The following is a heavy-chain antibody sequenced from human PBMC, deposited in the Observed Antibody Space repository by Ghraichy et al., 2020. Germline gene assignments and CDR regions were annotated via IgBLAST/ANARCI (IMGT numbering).Heavy chain of an antibody. CDR1: GFTFSSYS. Sequence: GGSLRLSCAASGFTFSSYSMNWVRQAPGKGLEWVSYISSSSSTIYYADSVKGRFTISRDNAKNSLYPQMNSLRDEDTAVYYCARPPRAGIAAAGAMDVWGQGTTVTVSS. CDR2: ISSSSSTI. V-gene: IGHV3-48*02. D-gene: IGHD6-13*01. J-gene: IGHJ6*02. CDR3: ARPPRAGIAAAGAMDV.